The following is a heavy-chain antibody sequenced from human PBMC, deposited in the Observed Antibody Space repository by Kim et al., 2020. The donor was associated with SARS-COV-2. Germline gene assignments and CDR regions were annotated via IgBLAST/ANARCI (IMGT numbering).Heavy chain of an antibody. CDR1: GFSFSSYA. J-gene: IGHJ3*02. CDR2: IYSGGSST. D-gene: IGHD3-3*01. Sequence: GGSLRLSCAASGFSFSSYAMTWVRQAPGKGLEWVSDIYSGGSSTYYAASVKGRFTISRDKSENSLDLQMDSLRAEDTAVYYCAKTCEWSFGAYGIDIWG. V-gene: IGHV3-23*03. CDR3: AKTCEWSFGAYGIDI.